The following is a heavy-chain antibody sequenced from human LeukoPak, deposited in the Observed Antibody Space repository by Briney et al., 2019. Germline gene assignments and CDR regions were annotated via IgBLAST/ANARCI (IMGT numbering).Heavy chain of an antibody. V-gene: IGHV1-2*02. CDR2: INPNSGGT. CDR3: ARSSSGQNDAFDI. D-gene: IGHD3-22*01. J-gene: IGHJ3*02. CDR1: GYTFTGYY. Sequence: ASVKVSCKASGYTFTGYYMHWVRQAPGQGLEWMGWINPNSGGTNYAQKFQGRVTMTRDTSISTAYMELSRLRSDDTAVYYCARSSSGQNDAFDIWGQGTMVTVSS.